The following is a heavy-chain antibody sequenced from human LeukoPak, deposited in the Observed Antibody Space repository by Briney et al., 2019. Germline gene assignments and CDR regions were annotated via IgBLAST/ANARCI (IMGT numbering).Heavy chain of an antibody. CDR3: ASVSPIAVAGSSYYYAIDV. D-gene: IGHD6-19*01. CDR2: INHSGST. V-gene: IGHV4-34*01. CDR1: GGSFSGYY. J-gene: IGHJ6*02. Sequence: SETLSLTCAVYGGSFSGYYWSWIRRPPGKGLEWIGEINHSGSTKYNPSLKSRVTISVDTSKNRVSLKLSSVTAADTAVYYCASVSPIAVAGSSYYYAIDVWGQGTTVTVSS.